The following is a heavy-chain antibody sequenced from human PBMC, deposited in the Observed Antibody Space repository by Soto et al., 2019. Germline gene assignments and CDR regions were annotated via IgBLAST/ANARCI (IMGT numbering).Heavy chain of an antibody. CDR2: IHENGHFK. CDR3: ARDEGVPINYRFDY. D-gene: IGHD4-4*01. Sequence: PGGALRVYCAASGFSVSSYSMSWIRQAPGKGLEWLAHIHENGHFKFYVDSVKGRFTISRDDALNSLYLQMNSLRAEDTAMYYCARDEGVPINYRFDYWGQGTLVTVSS. J-gene: IGHJ4*02. V-gene: IGHV3-7*03. CDR1: GFSVSSYS.